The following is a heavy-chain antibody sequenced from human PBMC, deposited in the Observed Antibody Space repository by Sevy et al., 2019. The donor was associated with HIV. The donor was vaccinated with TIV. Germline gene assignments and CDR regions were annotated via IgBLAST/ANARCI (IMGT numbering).Heavy chain of an antibody. Sequence: GGSLRLSCAASGFSFSSYAMSWVRQTPGKGLEWVSAISGSGGSTYEADSVKGRFTISRDNSKNTLYLQMNSLRAEDTAVYYCAKGGFTMVRGVFDYWGQGTLVTVSS. CDR3: AKGGFTMVRGVFDY. J-gene: IGHJ4*02. CDR1: GFSFSSYA. D-gene: IGHD3-10*01. CDR2: ISGSGGST. V-gene: IGHV3-23*01.